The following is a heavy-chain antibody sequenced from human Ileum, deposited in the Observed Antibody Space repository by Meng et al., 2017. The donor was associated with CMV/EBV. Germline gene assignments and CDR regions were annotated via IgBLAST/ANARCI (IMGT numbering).Heavy chain of an antibody. CDR2: INPVNGAT. Sequence: QVLLVQSGAEVKKPGASVKVSCQTSGYSFSAYSIHWVRQAPGQGLEWMGRINPVNGATNFAPKFQGRVAITADLSIKTAYLELSSLTSHDTAVYFCTRQIVLASQSRDYWGQGSPVTVSS. J-gene: IGHJ4*02. D-gene: IGHD2/OR15-2a*01. CDR3: TRQIVLASQSRDY. V-gene: IGHV1-2*06. CDR1: GYSFSAYS.